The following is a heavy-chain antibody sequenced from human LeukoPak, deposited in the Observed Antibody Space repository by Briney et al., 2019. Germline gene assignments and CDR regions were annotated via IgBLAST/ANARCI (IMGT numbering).Heavy chain of an antibody. CDR1: GFTFCIFA. Sequence: PGGSLRLSCAASGFTFCIFAMHWVRQAPGKGLEYVLAISSYGGSTSYANSVKGRFTISRDNSKNTLYLQMGSLRAEDMAVYFCLRGYSLGPYGMDVWGQGTTVTVSS. V-gene: IGHV3-64*01. J-gene: IGHJ6*02. CDR3: LRGYSLGPYGMDV. CDR2: ISSYGGST. D-gene: IGHD2-15*01.